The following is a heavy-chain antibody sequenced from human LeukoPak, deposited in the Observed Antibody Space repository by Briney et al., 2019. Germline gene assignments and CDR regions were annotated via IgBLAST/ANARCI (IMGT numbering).Heavy chain of an antibody. Sequence: SETLSLTCAVYGGSFSGYYWSWIRQPPGKGLEWIGEINHSGSTNYNPSLKSRVTISVDTSKNQFSLKLSSVTAADTAVYYCATGATDTGAFDIWGQGTMVTVSS. CDR3: ATGATDTGAFDI. CDR1: GGSFSGYY. V-gene: IGHV4-34*01. D-gene: IGHD4-17*01. CDR2: INHSGST. J-gene: IGHJ3*02.